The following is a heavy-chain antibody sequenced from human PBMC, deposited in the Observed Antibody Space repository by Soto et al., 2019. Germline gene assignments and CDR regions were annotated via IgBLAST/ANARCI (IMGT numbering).Heavy chain of an antibody. CDR2: ISYDGSNK. CDR3: ARDLTGSGD. V-gene: IGHV3-30-3*01. J-gene: IGHJ4*02. Sequence: QVQLVESGGGVVQPGRSLRLSCAASGFAFSSYAMHWVRQAPGKVLEWVAVISYDGSNKYYADSVKGRCTISRDNSKNTLYLQMNSLRAEDTAVYYCARDLTGSGDWGQGTLVTVSS. D-gene: IGHD3-10*01. CDR1: GFAFSSYA.